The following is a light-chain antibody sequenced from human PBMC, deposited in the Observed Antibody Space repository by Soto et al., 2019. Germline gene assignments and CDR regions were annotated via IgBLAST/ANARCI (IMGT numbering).Light chain of an antibody. CDR2: GAS. V-gene: IGKV3-20*01. CDR3: QQYDNSVWT. CDR1: QSVSTSN. Sequence: SVWTKYQGTLSLSPGERATLSCRASQSVSTSNLAWYQQRPGQAPRLLIYGASRRATGIPDRFSGSGSGTDFTLTISRLEPEDLAVYYCQQYDNSVWTFGQGTKVDIK. J-gene: IGKJ1*01.